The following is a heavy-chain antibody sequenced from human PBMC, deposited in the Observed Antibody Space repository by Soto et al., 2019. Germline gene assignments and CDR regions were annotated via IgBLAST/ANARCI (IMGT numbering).Heavy chain of an antibody. CDR2: IYYVGSP. Sequence: SETLSLTCTVSCGSISSCGYYWTWIRQHPGKGLEWIGYIYYVGSPYYNPSLKSRVTISVDTSKNQFSLRLSSVTAADTAVYYCGRDKGGGGLRDYVWGSYRYRALDIWGQGTMVTVSS. D-gene: IGHD3-16*02. J-gene: IGHJ3*02. V-gene: IGHV4-31*03. CDR1: CGSISSCGYY. CDR3: GRDKGGGGLRDYVWGSYRYRALDI.